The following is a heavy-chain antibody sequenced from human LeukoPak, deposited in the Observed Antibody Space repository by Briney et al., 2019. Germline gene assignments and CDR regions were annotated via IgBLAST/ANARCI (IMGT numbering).Heavy chain of an antibody. V-gene: IGHV3-23*01. CDR2: VSDNGGDT. CDR3: ARGTLAGYFLGY. CDR1: GFXFRTYA. D-gene: IGHD3-9*01. Sequence: GGSLRLSCIASGFXFRTYAITWVRQAPGKGLEWVSDVSDNGGDTSYADSVKGRFSISRDNAKNTVYLQMDSLRAEDTAQYYCARGTLAGYFLGYWGQGTLVTVSS. J-gene: IGHJ4*02.